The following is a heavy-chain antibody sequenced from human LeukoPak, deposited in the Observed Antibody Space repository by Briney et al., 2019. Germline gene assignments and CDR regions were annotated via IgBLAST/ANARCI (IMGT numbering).Heavy chain of an antibody. CDR1: GFTFSSYA. J-gene: IGHJ4*02. D-gene: IGHD3-3*01. Sequence: PGRSLRLSCAASGFTFSSYAMHWVRQAPGKGLEWVAVISYDGSNKYYADSVKGRFTISRDNSKNTLYLQMNSLRAEDTAVYYCARERLGVVTQIWYIDYWGQGTLVTVSS. V-gene: IGHV3-30-3*01. CDR2: ISYDGSNK. CDR3: ARERLGVVTQIWYIDY.